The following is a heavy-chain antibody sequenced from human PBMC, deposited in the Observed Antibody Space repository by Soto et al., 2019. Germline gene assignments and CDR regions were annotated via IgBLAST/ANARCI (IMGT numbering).Heavy chain of an antibody. CDR2: ISYDGNNK. CDR3: ARGPSYSDSYFDH. V-gene: IGHV3-30*03. CDR1: ELTSTTSA. J-gene: IGHJ4*02. Sequence: RDSCGVGELTSTTSAMHCVSQAPGKGLQWLAVISYDGNNKYYADSVEGRFTISRDNSKNTVYLQMNSLRLEDTAVYYCARGPSYSDSYFDHWGQGTLVTVSS. D-gene: IGHD4-17*01.